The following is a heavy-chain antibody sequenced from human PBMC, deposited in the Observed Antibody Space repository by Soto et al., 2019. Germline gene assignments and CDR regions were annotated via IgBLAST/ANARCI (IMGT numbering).Heavy chain of an antibody. Sequence: EVQLVESGGGLVQPGGSLRLSCAASGFTFSSYWMSWVRQAPGKGLEWVANIKTDGSEKYYMDSVRGRFNTSRDNDRNCLILQMNGLTGADTAVYYCKTDESPGALDVWGLGTSVTVSS. J-gene: IGHJ6*02. CDR3: KTDESPGALDV. V-gene: IGHV3-7*03. CDR1: GFTFSSYW. CDR2: IKTDGSEK.